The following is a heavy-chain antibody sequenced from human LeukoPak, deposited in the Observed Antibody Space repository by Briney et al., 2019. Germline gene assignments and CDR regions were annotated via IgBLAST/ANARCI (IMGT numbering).Heavy chain of an antibody. CDR1: GFTFSTYD. V-gene: IGHV3-30*02. CDR2: IRYDGSNK. D-gene: IGHD3-22*01. J-gene: IGHJ4*02. CDR3: AKAPRAYYYDSSGYYFDY. Sequence: GGSLRLSCAASGFTFSTYDMHWVRQAPGKGLEWVALIRYDGSNKFYADSVKGRFIISRDTSKNTLYLQMNSLRAEDTAVYYCAKAPRAYYYDSSGYYFDYWGQGTLVTVSS.